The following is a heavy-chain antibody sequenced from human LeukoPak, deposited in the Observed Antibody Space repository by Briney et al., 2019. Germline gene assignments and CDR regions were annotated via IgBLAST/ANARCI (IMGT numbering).Heavy chain of an antibody. D-gene: IGHD2-15*01. Sequence: GGSLRLSCAASGFTFSNYAMSWVRQAPGKGLEWVSAISGSGGSTYYADSVKGRFTISRDNSKNTLYLQMNSLRAEDTAVYYCARPSCSGGSCYPYYFDYWGQGTLVTVSS. CDR2: ISGSGGST. J-gene: IGHJ4*02. V-gene: IGHV3-23*01. CDR3: ARPSCSGGSCYPYYFDY. CDR1: GFTFSNYA.